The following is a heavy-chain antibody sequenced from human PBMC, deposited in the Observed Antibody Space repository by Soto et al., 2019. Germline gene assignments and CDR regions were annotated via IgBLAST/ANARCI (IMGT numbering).Heavy chain of an antibody. V-gene: IGHV1-18*01. J-gene: IGHJ6*02. D-gene: IGHD2-8*01. CDR3: AKNGQPPYYYYGMDV. CDR2: ISGYNGDT. CDR1: GYTFTRYG. Sequence: QGQLVQSGAEVKKPGASVKVSCKASGYTFTRYGTSWVRQAPGQGLEWMGWISGYNGDTNYAQKFQGRVTMTIDTSTLTTYMELRSLTSDDTAVYYCAKNGQPPYYYYGMDVWGQGTTVTVPS.